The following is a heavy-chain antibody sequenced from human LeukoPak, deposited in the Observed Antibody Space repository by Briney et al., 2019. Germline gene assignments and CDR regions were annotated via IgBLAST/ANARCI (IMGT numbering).Heavy chain of an antibody. CDR3: ARFGYGGNPTGI. J-gene: IGHJ4*02. D-gene: IGHD4-23*01. CDR1: GYSISSGYY. CDR2: IYHSGST. Sequence: SETLSLTCTVSGYSISSGYYWGWIRQPPGKGLEWIGSIYHSGSTYYNPSLKSRVTISVDTSKNQFSLKLSSVTAADTAVYYCARFGYGGNPTGIWGQGTLVTVSS. V-gene: IGHV4-38-2*02.